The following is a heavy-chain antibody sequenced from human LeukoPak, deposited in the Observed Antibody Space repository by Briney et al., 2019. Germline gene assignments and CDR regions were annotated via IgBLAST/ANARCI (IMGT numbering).Heavy chain of an antibody. Sequence: ASVKVSCKASGYIFISYYMHWLRQAPGQGREWMGIINPSGGSTSYAQKFQGRVTITRDTSTSTVYMVLSSLRSEDTAVYYCARSFIVGATSGYYFKYWGQGTLVTVSS. D-gene: IGHD1-26*01. CDR2: INPSGGST. J-gene: IGHJ4*02. V-gene: IGHV1-46*01. CDR3: ARSFIVGATSGYYFKY. CDR1: GYIFISYY.